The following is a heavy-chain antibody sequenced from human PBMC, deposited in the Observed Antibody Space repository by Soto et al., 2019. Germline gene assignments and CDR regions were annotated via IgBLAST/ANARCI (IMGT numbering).Heavy chain of an antibody. CDR3: ARGSSGYYGWFDP. D-gene: IGHD3-22*01. V-gene: IGHV4-31*03. CDR1: GGSISSGGDY. Sequence: QVQLQESGPGLVKPSQTLSLTCTVSGGSISSGGDYWSWIRQHPGKGLEWIGYIYYSGSTYYHPSLKRRVTISVDTSKNQFSLKLSSVTAADTAVYYCARGSSGYYGWFDPWGQGTLVTVSS. CDR2: IYYSGST. J-gene: IGHJ5*02.